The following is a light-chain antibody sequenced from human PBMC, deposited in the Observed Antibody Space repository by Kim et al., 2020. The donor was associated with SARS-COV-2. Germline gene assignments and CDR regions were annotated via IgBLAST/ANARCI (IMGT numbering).Light chain of an antibody. J-gene: IGKJ4*01. V-gene: IGKV1-9*01. Sequence: IQLTQSPSSLSASVGDRVTITCRASQGIDRYLAWYQQKPGKAPQLLIFAASTLQSGLPSRFSGSGSATDFTLTISSLQPEDFATYYCQQFYSYPYTFGGGTKLEI. CDR1: QGIDRY. CDR3: QQFYSYPYT. CDR2: AAS.